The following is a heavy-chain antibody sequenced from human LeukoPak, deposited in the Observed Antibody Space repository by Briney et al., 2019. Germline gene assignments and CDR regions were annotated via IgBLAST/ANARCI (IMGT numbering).Heavy chain of an antibody. J-gene: IGHJ4*02. V-gene: IGHV3-30-3*01. CDR1: GFTFSSYA. D-gene: IGHD3-22*01. CDR3: AREGGGGVVITPYYFDY. CDR2: ISYDGSNK. Sequence: QPGRSLRLSCAASGFTFSSYAMHWVRQAPGKGLEWVAVISYDGSNKYYADSVKGRFTISRDNSKNTLYLQMNSLRAEDTAVYYCAREGGGGVVITPYYFDYWGQGTLVTVSS.